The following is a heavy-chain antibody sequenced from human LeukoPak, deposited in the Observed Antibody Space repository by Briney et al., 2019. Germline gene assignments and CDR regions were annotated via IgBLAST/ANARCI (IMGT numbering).Heavy chain of an antibody. Sequence: GGCLRLSCAASGITLNIFAMNWVRQAPGKGLEWVSAITRSGTNTFYRDSVKGRFTVSRDNSKNTIFLQMNTLRADDTAVYFCATDPATVGVTTRDYWGQGTPVTVSS. J-gene: IGHJ4*02. V-gene: IGHV3-23*01. D-gene: IGHD1-26*01. CDR1: GITLNIFA. CDR3: ATDPATVGVTTRDY. CDR2: ITRSGTNT.